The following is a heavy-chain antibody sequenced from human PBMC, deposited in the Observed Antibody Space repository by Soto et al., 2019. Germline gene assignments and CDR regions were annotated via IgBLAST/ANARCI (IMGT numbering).Heavy chain of an antibody. D-gene: IGHD6-19*01. CDR2: INPHGGST. V-gene: IGHV1-46*01. CDR3: ARKRSSGWSRGWFDP. Sequence: ASVKVSCKAPGDTFTSYYLNWVRQAPGQGLEWMGVINPHGGSTKYAQKFQGRVTMTRNTSISTAYMELSSLRSEDTAVYYCARKRSSGWSRGWFDPWGQGTLVTVSS. CDR1: GDTFTSYY. J-gene: IGHJ5*02.